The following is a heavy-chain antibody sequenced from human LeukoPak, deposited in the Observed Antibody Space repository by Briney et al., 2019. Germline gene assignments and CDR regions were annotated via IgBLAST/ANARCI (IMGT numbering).Heavy chain of an antibody. CDR3: ARPCSGGSCLPYWYFDL. CDR1: GGSFSGYY. CDR2: INHSGNT. V-gene: IGHV4-34*01. J-gene: IGHJ2*01. D-gene: IGHD2-15*01. Sequence: SETLSLTCAVYGGSFSGYYWSWIRQPPGKGLEWIGEINHSGNTNYNPSLKSRVTISVDTSKNQFSLKLGSVTAADTAVYYCARPCSGGSCLPYWYFDLWGRGTLVTVSS.